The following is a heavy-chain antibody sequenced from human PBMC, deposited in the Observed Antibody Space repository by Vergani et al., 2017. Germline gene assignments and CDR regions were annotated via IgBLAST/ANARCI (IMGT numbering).Heavy chain of an antibody. Sequence: VQLVESGGGLVQPGGSLRLSCAASGFTFSSYSMNWVRQAPGKGLEWVAVISYDGSNKYYADSVKGRFTISRDNSKNTLYLQMNSLRAEDTAVYYCARESVAGFDYWGQGTLVTVSS. J-gene: IGHJ4*02. CDR2: ISYDGSNK. CDR1: GFTFSSYS. CDR3: ARESVAGFDY. V-gene: IGHV3-30*03. D-gene: IGHD6-19*01.